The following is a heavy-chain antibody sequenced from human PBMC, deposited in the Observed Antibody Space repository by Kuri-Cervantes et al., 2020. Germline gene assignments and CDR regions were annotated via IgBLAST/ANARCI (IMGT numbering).Heavy chain of an antibody. Sequence: ASVKVSCKASGYTFTSYDINWVRQATGQGLEWMGWMNPNSGNTGYAQKFQGRVTMTRNTSISTAYMELSSLRSEDTAVYYCVRVEWELANYYYYYMDVWGKGTTVTVSS. CDR3: VRVEWELANYYYYYMDV. D-gene: IGHD1-26*01. V-gene: IGHV1-8*02. CDR1: GYTFTSYD. J-gene: IGHJ6*03. CDR2: MNPNSGNT.